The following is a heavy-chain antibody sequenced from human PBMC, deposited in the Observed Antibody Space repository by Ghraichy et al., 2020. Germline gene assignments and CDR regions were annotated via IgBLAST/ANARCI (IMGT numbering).Heavy chain of an antibody. CDR1: GGSVSSGSYY. Sequence: GSLRLSCTVSGGSVSSGSYYWSWIRQPPGKGLEWIGYIYYSGSTNYNPSLKSRVTISVDTSKNQFSLKLSSVTAADTAVYYCASTFTAGNWFDPWGQGTLVTVSS. J-gene: IGHJ5*02. V-gene: IGHV4-61*01. CDR3: ASTFTAGNWFDP. D-gene: IGHD2-8*02. CDR2: IYYSGST.